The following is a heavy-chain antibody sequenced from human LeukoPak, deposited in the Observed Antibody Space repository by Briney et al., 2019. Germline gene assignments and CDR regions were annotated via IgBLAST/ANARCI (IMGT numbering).Heavy chain of an antibody. Sequence: GGSLRLSCAASGFTFSSYWMSWVRQAPGKGLEWVANIKQDGSEKFYVDSVKGRFTIPRDNAKNSLYLQMNSLRAEGTAVYYCARIKYSYGIDYWGQGTLVTVSS. CDR3: ARIKYSYGIDY. J-gene: IGHJ4*02. D-gene: IGHD3-10*01. V-gene: IGHV3-7*01. CDR1: GFTFSSYW. CDR2: IKQDGSEK.